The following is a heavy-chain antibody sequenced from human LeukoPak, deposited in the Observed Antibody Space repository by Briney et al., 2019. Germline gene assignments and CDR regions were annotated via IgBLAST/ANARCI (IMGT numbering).Heavy chain of an antibody. CDR1: SGSISGYN. CDR3: ASGYSYDLFDY. D-gene: IGHD5-18*01. CDR2: INYSGNT. Sequence: SETLSLTCTVSSGSISGYNWSWIRQPPGKGLQWIGSINYSGNTYYNPSLKSRVTISVDTSKNQFSLKLSSVTAADTAVYYCASGYSYDLFDYWGQGTLVTVSS. J-gene: IGHJ4*02. V-gene: IGHV4-59*12.